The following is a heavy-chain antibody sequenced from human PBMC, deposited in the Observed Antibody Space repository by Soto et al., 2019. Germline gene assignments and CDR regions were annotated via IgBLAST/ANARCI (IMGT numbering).Heavy chain of an antibody. Sequence: QITLKESGPTLVKPTQTLTLTCTFSGFSLSTSGVGVGWIRQPPGKALEWLALLYWDDDKRYRPSLKSRLTIPKETHKNLVALTVPNEDRGDTGTYLCVSGSFPNWCDLWGQGSLVMVSS. V-gene: IGHV2-5*04. D-gene: IGHD3-10*01. CDR3: VSGSFPNWCDL. CDR2: LYWDDDK. CDR1: GFSLSTSGVG. J-gene: IGHJ5*02.